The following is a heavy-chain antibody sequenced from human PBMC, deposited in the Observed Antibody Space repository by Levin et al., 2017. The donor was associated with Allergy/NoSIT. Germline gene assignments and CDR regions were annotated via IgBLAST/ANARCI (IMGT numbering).Heavy chain of an antibody. D-gene: IGHD6-25*01. CDR3: ARVRSYSSGPYYFDY. Sequence: LSLTCAASGFTFSSYWMHWVRQAPGKGLVWVSRINSDGSSTSYADSVKGRFTISRDNAKNTLYLQMNSLRAEDTAVYYCARVRSYSSGPYYFDYWGQGTLVTVSS. CDR2: INSDGSST. V-gene: IGHV3-74*01. CDR1: GFTFSSYW. J-gene: IGHJ4*02.